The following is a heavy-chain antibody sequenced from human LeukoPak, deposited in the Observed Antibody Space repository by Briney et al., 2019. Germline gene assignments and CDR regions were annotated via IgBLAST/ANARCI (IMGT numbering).Heavy chain of an antibody. V-gene: IGHV3-33*06. CDR2: IWHDGSNK. D-gene: IGHD7-27*01. CDR3: AKDGDAGTSYYFYYMDV. Sequence: GGSLRLSCAASGFTLSDYGMHWVRQAPGKGLEWVAVIWHDGSNKYYADSVQGRFTISRDSSKNTLYLQLNSLRAEDTAVYYCAKDGDAGTSYYFYYMDVWGKGTTVTVSS. J-gene: IGHJ6*03. CDR1: GFTLSDYG.